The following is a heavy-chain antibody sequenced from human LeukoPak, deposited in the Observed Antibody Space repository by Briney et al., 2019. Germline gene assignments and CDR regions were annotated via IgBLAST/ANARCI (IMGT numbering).Heavy chain of an antibody. CDR1: GCSISSGSYY. Sequence: SETLSLTCTGSGCSISSGSYYGSCIRQPAGEGLEWIGRIYTSGSTNYNPSLKSRVTISVDTSKNQFSLKLSSVTAADTAVYYCAGDHYGDYGYWGQGTLVTVSS. V-gene: IGHV4-61*02. J-gene: IGHJ4*02. D-gene: IGHD4-17*01. CDR2: IYTSGST. CDR3: AGDHYGDYGY.